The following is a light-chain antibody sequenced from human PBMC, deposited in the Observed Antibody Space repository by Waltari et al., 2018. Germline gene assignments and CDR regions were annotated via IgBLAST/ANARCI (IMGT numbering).Light chain of an antibody. J-gene: IGKJ4*01. Sequence: EIVMTQSPATLSVSPGERAPLSCRASQSVSSNLAWYQQKPGQAPRLLIYGASTRATGIPARFSGSGSGTEFTLTISSMQSEDFAVYYCQQYNNWLPTFGGGTKVEIK. CDR2: GAS. V-gene: IGKV3-15*01. CDR3: QQYNNWLPT. CDR1: QSVSSN.